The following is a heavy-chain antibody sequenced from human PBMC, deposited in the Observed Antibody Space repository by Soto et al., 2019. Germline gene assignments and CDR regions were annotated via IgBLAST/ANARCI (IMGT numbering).Heavy chain of an antibody. D-gene: IGHD3-10*01. V-gene: IGHV4-59*08. CDR1: GGSISSYY. Sequence: SETLSLTCTVSGGSISSYYWSWIRQPPGKGMEWIGYVHHSWGSTYNPSLQSRVAISLDTSKSQFSLKLTSVTATDTAVYYCARQGFGALHGIVDVWGQGTTVTVS. CDR2: VHHSWGS. CDR3: ARQGFGALHGIVDV. J-gene: IGHJ6*02.